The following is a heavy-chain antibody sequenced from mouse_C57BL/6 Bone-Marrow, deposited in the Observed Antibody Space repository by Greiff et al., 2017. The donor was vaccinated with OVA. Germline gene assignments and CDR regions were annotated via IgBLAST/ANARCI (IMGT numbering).Heavy chain of an antibody. CDR3: ARSRYYGSSSYYYAMDY. J-gene: IGHJ4*01. CDR2: ILPGSGST. V-gene: IGHV1-9*01. Sequence: QVQLKQSGAELMKPGASVKLSCKATGYTFTGYWIEWVKQRPGHGLEWIGEILPGSGSTNYNEKFKGKATFTADTSSNTAYMQLSSLTTEDSAIYYCARSRYYGSSSYYYAMDYWGQGTPVTVSS. D-gene: IGHD1-1*01. CDR1: GYTFTGYW.